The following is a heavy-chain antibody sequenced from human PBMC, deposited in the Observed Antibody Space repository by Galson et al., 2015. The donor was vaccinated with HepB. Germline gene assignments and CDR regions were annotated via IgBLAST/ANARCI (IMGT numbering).Heavy chain of an antibody. V-gene: IGHV3-30-3*01. CDR3: ARVNRVGARWDALDI. D-gene: IGHD1-26*01. CDR2: ILYDGNNK. CDR1: GFSFSSYA. J-gene: IGHJ3*02. Sequence: SLRLSCAASGFSFSSYAMHWVRQAPGKGLDWVAVILYDGNNKYYADSVKGRFTISRDNSKNMLFLQMNSLRAEDTAVYYCARVNRVGARWDALDIWGQGTMVTVSS.